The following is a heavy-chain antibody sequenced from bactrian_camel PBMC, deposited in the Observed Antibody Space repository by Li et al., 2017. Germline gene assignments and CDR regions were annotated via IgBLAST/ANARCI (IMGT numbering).Heavy chain of an antibody. CDR1: GRSLRRRC. CDR3: AAGDWAVRGGYCGTVLRECGV. V-gene: IGHV3S53*01. D-gene: IGHD2*01. J-gene: IGHJ4*01. CDR2: IYRDDTT. Sequence: QVQLVESGGGSVQAGGSLRLTCTATGRSLRRRCLAWIRQAPGKQREGIAAIYRDDTTYYRDALKDRFTISQTSANNTVYLQMNNLGPEDTAIYYCAAGDWAVRGGYCGTVLRECGVWGQGTQVTVS.